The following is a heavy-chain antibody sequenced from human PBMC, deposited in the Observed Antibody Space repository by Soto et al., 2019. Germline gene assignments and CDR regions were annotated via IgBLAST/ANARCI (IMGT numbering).Heavy chain of an antibody. CDR2: ISSSSRNT. CDR1: GFTFSRYS. CDR3: ASSQGWELLPLDY. D-gene: IGHD1-26*01. V-gene: IGHV3-48*02. Sequence: EVQLVESGGGLVQPGGSLRLSCAASGFTFSRYSMDWVRQAPGKGLEWISYISSSSRNTYYADSVKGRFTMSRDNAKNSLYLQMNSLRDEDTAVYYCASSQGWELLPLDYWGQGTLVTVSS. J-gene: IGHJ4*02.